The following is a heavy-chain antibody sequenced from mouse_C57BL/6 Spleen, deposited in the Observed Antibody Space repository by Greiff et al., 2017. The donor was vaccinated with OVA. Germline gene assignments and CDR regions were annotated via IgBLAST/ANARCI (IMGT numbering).Heavy chain of an antibody. J-gene: IGHJ4*01. D-gene: IGHD1-1*01. Sequence: QVQLQQPGAELVKPGASVKMSCKASGYTFTSYWITWVKQRPGQGLEWIGDIYPGSGSTNYNEKFKSKATLTVDTSSSTAYMQLSSLTSEDSAVYYCARDGYYYGSGAMDYWGQGTSVTVSS. CDR1: GYTFTSYW. CDR3: ARDGYYYGSGAMDY. CDR2: IYPGSGST. V-gene: IGHV1-55*01.